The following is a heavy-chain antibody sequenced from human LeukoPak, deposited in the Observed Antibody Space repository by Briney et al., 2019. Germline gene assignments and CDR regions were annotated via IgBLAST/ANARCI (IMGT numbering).Heavy chain of an antibody. V-gene: IGHV3-74*01. CDR2: INSDGSST. D-gene: IGHD3-3*01. CDR1: GFTFSSYW. Sequence: PGGSLRLSCAASGFTFSSYWMPWFRQAPGKGLVWVSRINSDGSSTSYADSVKGRFTISRDNAKNTLYLQMNSLRAEDTAVYYCARVGSDFWSGYFDYWGQGTLVTVSS. CDR3: ARVGSDFWSGYFDY. J-gene: IGHJ4*02.